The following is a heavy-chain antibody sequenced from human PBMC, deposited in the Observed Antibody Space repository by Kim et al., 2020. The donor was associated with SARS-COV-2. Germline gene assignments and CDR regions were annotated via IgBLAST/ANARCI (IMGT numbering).Heavy chain of an antibody. V-gene: IGHV1-18*01. Sequence: ASVKVSCKASGYTFTSYGISWVRQAPGQGLEWMGWISAYNGNTNYAQKLQGRVTMTTDTSTSTAYMELRSLRSDDTAVYYCARDRKVTIFGVVTMGYYYYYMDVWGKGTTVTVSS. J-gene: IGHJ6*03. CDR1: GYTFTSYG. D-gene: IGHD3-3*01. CDR2: ISAYNGNT. CDR3: ARDRKVTIFGVVTMGYYYYYMDV.